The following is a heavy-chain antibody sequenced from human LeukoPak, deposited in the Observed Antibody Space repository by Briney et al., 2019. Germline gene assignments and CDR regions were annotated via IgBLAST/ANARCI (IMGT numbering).Heavy chain of an antibody. J-gene: IGHJ6*03. D-gene: IGHD2/OR15-2a*01. Sequence: PGGSQRLSCAASGFTFDDYAMHWVRQASGKGLEWVSHITWDGGSTHYADSVEGRFTISRDNRENSLYLQMNSLRPEDTALYYCAKDRAARGRGNYFYMDVWGKGTTVTVSS. V-gene: IGHV3-43D*03. CDR3: AKDRAARGRGNYFYMDV. CDR2: ITWDGGST. CDR1: GFTFDDYA.